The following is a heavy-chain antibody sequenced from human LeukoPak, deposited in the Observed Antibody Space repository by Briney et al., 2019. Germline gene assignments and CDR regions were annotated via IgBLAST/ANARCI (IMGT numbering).Heavy chain of an antibody. CDR3: ARGSVQLWLRDTYYYMDV. CDR1: GFTFDDYA. CDR2: INWNGRIT. Sequence: GGSLRLSCAASGFTFDDYAMNWVRQVPGRGLEWVSGINWNGRITEYADSVKDRFTISRQNTKNSLYLYMNNLGGEDTALYFCARGSVQLWLRDTYYYMDVWGKGTTVTVTS. J-gene: IGHJ6*03. V-gene: IGHV3-20*04. D-gene: IGHD5-18*01.